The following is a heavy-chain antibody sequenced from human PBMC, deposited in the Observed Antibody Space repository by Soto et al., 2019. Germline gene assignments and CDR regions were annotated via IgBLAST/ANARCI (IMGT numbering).Heavy chain of an antibody. CDR1: GGSISSGAYY. CDR3: ARERPDGSRLDP. J-gene: IGHJ5*02. CDR2: IYYSVST. Sequence: QVQLQESGPGLVKPSQTLSLTCTVSGGSISSGAYYWSWIRQPPGKGLEWIGYIYYSVSTYYNPSLKSRVTISVDTSKNQCSLKLSSVTDADTAVYYCARERPDGSRLDPWGQGTLVTVSS. D-gene: IGHD6-13*01. V-gene: IGHV4-30-4*01.